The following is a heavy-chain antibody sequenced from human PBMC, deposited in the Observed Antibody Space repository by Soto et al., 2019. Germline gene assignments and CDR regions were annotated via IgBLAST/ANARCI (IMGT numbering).Heavy chain of an antibody. V-gene: IGHV3-74*01. CDR2: INTDGSNT. D-gene: IGHD2-15*01. CDR1: GLTFNRYW. J-gene: IGHJ5*02. Sequence: LRLSCAASGLTFNRYWMHWVRHAPGNGLVWGSHINTDGSNTNYADSVKGRFTISRDNAKSTLFLQMNSLRDEDNAVYYCAREFCSGGNCYTYYFDPWGQGIPVTVSS. CDR3: AREFCSGGNCYTYYFDP.